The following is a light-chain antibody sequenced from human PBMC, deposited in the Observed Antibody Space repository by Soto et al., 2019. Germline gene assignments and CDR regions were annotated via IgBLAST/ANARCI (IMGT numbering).Light chain of an antibody. Sequence: DIQMTQSPSSVSASVGDRVTITCRASQGISGWLAWYQLKPGQPPKLLIYGASSLQSGVPSRFSGSGSGTDFTLTISSLQPEDFATYYCQQADTFPLTFGGGTKVEIK. CDR3: QQADTFPLT. V-gene: IGKV1-12*01. J-gene: IGKJ4*01. CDR2: GAS. CDR1: QGISGW.